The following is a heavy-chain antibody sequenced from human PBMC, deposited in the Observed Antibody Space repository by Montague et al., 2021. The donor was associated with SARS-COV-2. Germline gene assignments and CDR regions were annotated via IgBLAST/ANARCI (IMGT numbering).Heavy chain of an antibody. CDR1: GGSISGYY. Sequence: SETLSLTCTVSGGSISGYYWSWIRQPPGKGLEWIGYIYYSGSTNYNPSLKSRVTISVDTSKNQFSLKLSSVTAADTAVYYRARGSGWMGNAFDIWGQGTMVPVSS. CDR2: IYYSGST. J-gene: IGHJ3*02. D-gene: IGHD6-19*01. V-gene: IGHV4-59*01. CDR3: ARGSGWMGNAFDI.